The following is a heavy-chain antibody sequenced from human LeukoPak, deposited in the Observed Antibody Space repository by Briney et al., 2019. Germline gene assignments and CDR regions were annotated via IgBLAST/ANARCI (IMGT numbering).Heavy chain of an antibody. Sequence: GGSLRLSCAPSGFTFSSYTMNWVRQAPGKRLEWVSSISGSSRHKYYADSVKGRFTISRDNAKNSLYLQMNSLGAEYTAVYYCARDPSSVLLIDDWGQGTLVTVSS. D-gene: IGHD3-10*01. CDR1: GFTFSSYT. CDR2: ISGSSRHK. V-gene: IGHV3-21*01. CDR3: ARDPSSVLLIDD. J-gene: IGHJ4*02.